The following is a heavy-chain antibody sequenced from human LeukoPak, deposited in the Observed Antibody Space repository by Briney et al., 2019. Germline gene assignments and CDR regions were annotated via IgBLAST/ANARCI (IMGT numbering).Heavy chain of an antibody. D-gene: IGHD2-2*01. Sequence: GGSLRLSCAGSGFTFSYYDMHWVRQAPGKGLEWVSFIGIAGDTYYPDSVKGRFTISRENAQNSLYLQMNNLRAGDTAVYYCARGWDRTGLPAASGSLSDFDYWGRGILVTVSS. J-gene: IGHJ4*02. CDR1: GFTFSYYD. V-gene: IGHV3-13*01. CDR3: ARGWDRTGLPAASGSLSDFDY. CDR2: IGIAGDT.